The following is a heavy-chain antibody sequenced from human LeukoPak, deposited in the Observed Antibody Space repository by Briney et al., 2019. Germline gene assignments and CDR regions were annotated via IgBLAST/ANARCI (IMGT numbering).Heavy chain of an antibody. J-gene: IGHJ4*02. CDR2: INTNTGNP. CDR3: ARAYRFGELLIFDY. D-gene: IGHD3-10*01. Sequence: ASVKVSCKASGYTFINYNINWVRQAPGQGLEWMGWINTNTGNPTYAQGFTGRFVFSLDTSVSTAYLQISSLKAEDTAVYYCARAYRFGELLIFDYWGQGTLVTVSS. V-gene: IGHV7-4-1*02. CDR1: GYTFINYN.